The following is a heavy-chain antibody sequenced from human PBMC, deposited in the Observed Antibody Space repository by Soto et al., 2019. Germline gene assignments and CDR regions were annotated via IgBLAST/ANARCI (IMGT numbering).Heavy chain of an antibody. Sequence: HPGGSLRLSCAASGFTFSSYSMHWVRQAPGKGLEGVAVISYDGSNKYYADSVKGRFTISRDNSKNTLYLQMNSLRAEDTAVYYCARAAQAITMIVVARRGYWGQGTLVTVSS. CDR3: ARAAQAITMIVVARRGY. CDR1: GFTFSSYS. J-gene: IGHJ4*02. CDR2: ISYDGSNK. D-gene: IGHD3-22*01. V-gene: IGHV3-30-3*01.